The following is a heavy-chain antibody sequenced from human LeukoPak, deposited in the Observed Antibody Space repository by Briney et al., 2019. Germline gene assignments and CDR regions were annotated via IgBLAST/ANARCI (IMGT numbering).Heavy chain of an antibody. V-gene: IGHV4-31*03. D-gene: IGHD1-26*01. Sequence: SETLSLTCTVSGGSISSGGYYWSWIRQHPGKGLEWIGYIYYSGSTYYNPSPKSRVTISVDRSKNQFSLKLSPVTAADTAVYYCARGPPELLPDYWGQGTLVTVSS. CDR2: IYYSGST. J-gene: IGHJ4*02. CDR1: GGSISSGGYY. CDR3: ARGPPELLPDY.